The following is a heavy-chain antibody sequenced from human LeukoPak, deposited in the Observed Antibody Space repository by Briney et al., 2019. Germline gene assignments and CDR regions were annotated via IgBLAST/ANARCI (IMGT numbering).Heavy chain of an antibody. Sequence: SQTLSLTCALSGDCVSSNSSWTWIRQPPWRGLRWLGRTYYKSKWYNDYVVYVKSRISISPDTSKNQFSLQLNSVTTEDTAVYYCARGGQGDGYSADEAFDIWGQGTMVTVS. CDR1: GDCVSSNSS. CDR2: TYYKSKWYN. CDR3: ARGGQGDGYSADEAFDI. J-gene: IGHJ3*02. V-gene: IGHV6-1*01. D-gene: IGHD5-18*01.